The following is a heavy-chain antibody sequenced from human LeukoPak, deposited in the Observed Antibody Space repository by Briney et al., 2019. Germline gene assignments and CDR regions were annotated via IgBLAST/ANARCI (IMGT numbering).Heavy chain of an antibody. CDR2: INSDGSST. V-gene: IGHV3-74*01. D-gene: IGHD3-10*01. CDR1: GFSFNTYT. J-gene: IGHJ6*03. Sequence: GGSLRPSCAASGFSFNTYTMNWVRQAPGKGLVWVSRINSDGSSTSYADSVKGRFTISRDNAKNTLYLQMNSLRAEDTAVYYCARASEGFGELFYYYYYMDVWGKGTTVTISS. CDR3: ARASEGFGELFYYYYYMDV.